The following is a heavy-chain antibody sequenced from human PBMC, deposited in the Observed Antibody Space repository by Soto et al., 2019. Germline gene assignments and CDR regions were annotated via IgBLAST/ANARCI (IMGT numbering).Heavy chain of an antibody. Sequence: GGSLRLSCAASGIRFSDYYMSWIRQAPGKGLEWVSYINGGGGTIYYADSVRGRFTISRDNAKNSLYLQMNSLRAEDTAVYYCAADPTMGGYFRFGPWGQGTLVTVSS. J-gene: IGHJ5*02. CDR2: INGGGGTI. CDR3: AADPTMGGYFRFGP. V-gene: IGHV3-11*01. D-gene: IGHD2-15*01. CDR1: GIRFSDYY.